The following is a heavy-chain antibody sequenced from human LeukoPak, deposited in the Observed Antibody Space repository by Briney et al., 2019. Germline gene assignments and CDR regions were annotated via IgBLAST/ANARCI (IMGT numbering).Heavy chain of an antibody. D-gene: IGHD5-18*01. CDR1: GIPISSSSYY. J-gene: IGHJ4*02. CDR3: ASPGGYSYGPTAGYSFDY. Sequence: SETLSLTCTVSGIPISSSSYYWGWIRQPPGKGREWIWSISYSMTSTYTPSLTSRVTISVGPSKHHVSLKLMSGPPTDPAVSFRASPGGYSYGPTAGYSFDYWGEGTLVTVYS. CDR2: ISYSMTS. V-gene: IGHV4-39*02.